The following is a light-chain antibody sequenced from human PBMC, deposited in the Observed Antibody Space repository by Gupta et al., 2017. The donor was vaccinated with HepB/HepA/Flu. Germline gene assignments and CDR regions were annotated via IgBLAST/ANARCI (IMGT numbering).Light chain of an antibody. Sequence: DIQMTQSPSSLSASVGDRVTITCRASQSISSYLNWYQQKPGKAPKFLIYVASSLQSGVPSRFSGSGSGTDFTLTISSLQPEDFATYYCQQSDTTPTTFGGGTKVEIK. J-gene: IGKJ4*01. CDR2: VAS. CDR3: QQSDTTPTT. CDR1: QSISSY. V-gene: IGKV1-39*01.